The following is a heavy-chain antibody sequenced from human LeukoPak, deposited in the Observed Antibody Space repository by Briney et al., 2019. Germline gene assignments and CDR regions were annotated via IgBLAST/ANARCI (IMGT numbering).Heavy chain of an antibody. Sequence: PGGSLRLSCAASGFTFNHYWMYWVRQAPGKGLEWLANIKEDGSVKSYADSVKGRFTISRDNAKNSVYLQMNSLRDEDTAVYYCARGGATIWGQGTLVTVSS. V-gene: IGHV3-7*01. CDR2: IKEDGSVK. CDR1: GFTFNHYW. J-gene: IGHJ4*02. CDR3: ARGGATI. D-gene: IGHD4/OR15-4a*01.